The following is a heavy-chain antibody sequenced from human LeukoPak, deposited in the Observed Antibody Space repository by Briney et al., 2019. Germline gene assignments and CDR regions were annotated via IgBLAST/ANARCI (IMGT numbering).Heavy chain of an antibody. CDR2: ISAYNGNT. V-gene: IGHV1-18*01. J-gene: IGHJ4*02. D-gene: IGHD3-22*01. CDR3: ASTPYYDSSGYNY. Sequence: GASVKVSSKGSVYTFTSYGISWVRHAPGQGLEWMGWISAYNGNTNYAQKLQGRVTMTTDTSTSTAYMELRSLRSDDTAVYYCASTPYYDSSGYNYWGQGTLVTVSS. CDR1: VYTFTSYG.